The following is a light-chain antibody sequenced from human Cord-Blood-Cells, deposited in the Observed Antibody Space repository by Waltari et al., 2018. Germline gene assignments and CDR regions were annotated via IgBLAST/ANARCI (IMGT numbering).Light chain of an antibody. CDR3: QQRSNWPPS. V-gene: IGKV3-11*01. CDR2: DAA. J-gene: IGKJ2*03. CDR1: QSVSSY. Sequence: EIVLKQSSATLSLSPGERATLSCRASQSVSSYLAWYQQKPGQAPRLLIYDAANRATGIPARFSGSGSGTDFTLTISSLEPEDFAVYYCQQRSNWPPSFGQGTKLEIK.